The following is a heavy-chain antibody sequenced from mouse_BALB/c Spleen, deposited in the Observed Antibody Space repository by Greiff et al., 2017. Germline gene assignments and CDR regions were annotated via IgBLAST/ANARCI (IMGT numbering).Heavy chain of an antibody. Sequence: EVQLQESGPGLVKPSQSLSLTCTVTGYSITSDYAWNWIRQFPGNKLEWMGYISYSGSTSYNPSLKSRISITRDTSKNQFFLQLNSVTTEDTATYYCARSSLLWLRRRGYYYAMDYWGQGTSVTVSS. V-gene: IGHV3-2*02. CDR1: GYSITSDYA. J-gene: IGHJ4*01. CDR2: ISYSGST. CDR3: ARSSLLWLRRRGYYYAMDY. D-gene: IGHD2-2*01.